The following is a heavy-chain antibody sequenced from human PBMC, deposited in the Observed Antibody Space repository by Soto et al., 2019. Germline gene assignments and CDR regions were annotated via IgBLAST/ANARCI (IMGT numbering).Heavy chain of an antibody. J-gene: IGHJ5*02. Sequence: ASVKVSCKASGYPFIDYYIHWVRQAPGQGLEWIGWSNPDSGGTNYAQKFQGRVTMTRDTSIRTAYMELRSLRSDDTAVYYCARDRGSDWSNWFDPWGQGTLVTVSS. D-gene: IGHD6-19*01. CDR1: GYPFIDYY. V-gene: IGHV1-2*02. CDR2: SNPDSGGT. CDR3: ARDRGSDWSNWFDP.